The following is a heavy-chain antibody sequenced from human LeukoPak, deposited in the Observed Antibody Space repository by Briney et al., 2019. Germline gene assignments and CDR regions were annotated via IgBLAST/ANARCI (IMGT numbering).Heavy chain of an antibody. D-gene: IGHD4-23*01. J-gene: IGHJ4*02. CDR2: IRTKTNSYAT. CDR1: GFTFSGSV. V-gene: IGHV3-73*01. Sequence: PGGSLRLSCAASGFTFSGSVMHWVRQASGKGLEWVGRIRTKTNSYATAYAASVKGRFTIFRDDSKNTTYLQMNSLKTEDTAVYYCTRLPPETAVAYFDSWGQGTLVTVSS. CDR3: TRLPPETAVAYFDS.